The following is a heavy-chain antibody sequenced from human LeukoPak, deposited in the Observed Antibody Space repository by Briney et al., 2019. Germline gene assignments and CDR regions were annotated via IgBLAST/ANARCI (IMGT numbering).Heavy chain of an antibody. D-gene: IGHD3-22*01. V-gene: IGHV1-3*01. CDR2: INAGNGNT. J-gene: IGHJ3*02. CDR1: GYTFTSYA. CDR3: AMTYYYDSSGPSHAFDI. Sequence: ASVKVSCKASGYTFTSYAMHWVRQAPGQRLEWMGWINAGNGNTKYSQKFQGRVTITRDTSASTAYMELSSLRSEDTAVYYCAMTYYYDSSGPSHAFDIWGQGTMVTVSS.